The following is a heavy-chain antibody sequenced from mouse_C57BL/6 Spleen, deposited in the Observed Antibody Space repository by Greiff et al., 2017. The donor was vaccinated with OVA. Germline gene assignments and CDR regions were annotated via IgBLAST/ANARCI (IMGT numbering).Heavy chain of an antibody. V-gene: IGHV14-2*01. CDR3: ARDGNYAMDY. Sequence: VQLQQPGAELVKPGASVKLSCTAYGFNITDYYMHWVKQRPEQGLEWIGRIDPEGGETNYAPKFQGTATLTADTSSNTAYLQLSSLTSEDTAVDYCARDGNYAMDYWGQGTSVTVSS. J-gene: IGHJ4*01. CDR1: GFNITDYY. CDR2: IDPEGGET. D-gene: IGHD2-1*01.